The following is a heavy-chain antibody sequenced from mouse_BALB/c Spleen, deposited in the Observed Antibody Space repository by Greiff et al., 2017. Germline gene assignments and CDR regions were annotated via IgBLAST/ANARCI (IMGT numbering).Heavy chain of an antibody. CDR1: GYTFSSYW. V-gene: IGHV1-9*01. D-gene: IGHD1-2*01. CDR2: ILPGSGST. J-gene: IGHJ4*01. Sequence: VQLQQSGAELMKPGASVKISCEATGYTFSSYWIEWVKQRPGHGLEWIGEILPGSGSTNYNEKFKGKATFTADTSSNTAYMQLSSLTSEDSAVYYCARVTTALGAMDYWGQGTSVTVSS. CDR3: ARVTTALGAMDY.